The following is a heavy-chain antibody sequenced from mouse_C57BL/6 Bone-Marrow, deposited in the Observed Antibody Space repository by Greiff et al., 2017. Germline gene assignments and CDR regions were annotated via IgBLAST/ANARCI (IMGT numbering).Heavy chain of an antibody. V-gene: IGHV5-6*01. J-gene: IGHJ2*01. D-gene: IGHD1-1*01. CDR2: ISSGGSYT. CDR1: GFTFSSYG. Sequence: EVLLVESGGDLVKPGGSLKLSCAASGFTFSSYGMSWVRQTPDKRLEWVATISSGGSYTYYPDSVKGRFTISRDNANNTLYLQMSSLRTEDTAMYYGARRGYGCSSLYYFDYWGQGTTLTVSS. CDR3: ARRGYGCSSLYYFDY.